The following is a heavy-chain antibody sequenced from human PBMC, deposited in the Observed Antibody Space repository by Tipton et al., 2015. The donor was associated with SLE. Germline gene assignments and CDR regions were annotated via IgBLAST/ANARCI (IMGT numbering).Heavy chain of an antibody. CDR1: GFTFDDYG. CDR3: ARGTLGDFWSGYYSFDY. D-gene: IGHD3-3*01. V-gene: IGHV3-20*04. CDR2: INWNGGST. J-gene: IGHJ4*02. Sequence: QLVQSGGGVVRPGGSLRLSCAASGFTFDDYGMSWGRQAPGKGLEWVSGINWNGGSTGYADSVKGRFTISRDNAKNSLYLQMNSLRAEDTALYYCARGTLGDFWSGYYSFDYWGQGTLVTVSS.